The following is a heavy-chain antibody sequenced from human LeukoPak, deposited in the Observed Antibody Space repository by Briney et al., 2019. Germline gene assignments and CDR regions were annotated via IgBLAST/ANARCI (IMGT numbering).Heavy chain of an antibody. V-gene: IGHV4-39*02. J-gene: IGHJ5*02. CDR1: GGSISSSSYY. D-gene: IGHD4-17*01. CDR3: ARDRRAPSYGDYVERPLWRNKSRFDP. CDR2: IYYTGTT. Sequence: SETLSLTCTVSGGSISSSSYYWGWIRQPPGKGLEWIGCIYYTGTTYYNPSLKSRVTISVDTSKNHFSLKLSSVTVADTAVYYCARDRRAPSYGDYVERPLWRNKSRFDPWGQGTPVTVSS.